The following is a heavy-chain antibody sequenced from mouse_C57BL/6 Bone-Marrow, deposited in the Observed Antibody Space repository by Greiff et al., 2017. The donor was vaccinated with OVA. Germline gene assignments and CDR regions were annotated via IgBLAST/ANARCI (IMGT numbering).Heavy chain of an antibody. CDR1: GFNIKDDY. V-gene: IGHV14-4*01. Sequence: DVQLQESGAELVRPGASVKLSCTASGFNIKDDYMHWVKQRPEQGLEWIGWIDPENGDTEYASKFQGKATITADTSSNTAYLQLSSLTSEDTAVYYCTFYGSSSFAYWGQGTLVTVSA. CDR3: TFYGSSSFAY. CDR2: IDPENGDT. J-gene: IGHJ3*01. D-gene: IGHD1-1*01.